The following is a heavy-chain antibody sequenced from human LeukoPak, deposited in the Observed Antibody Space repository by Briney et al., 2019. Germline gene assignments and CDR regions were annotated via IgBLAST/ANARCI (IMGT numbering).Heavy chain of an antibody. CDR3: ATGVTAIENFDY. CDR2: ISGDGGDT. Sequence: AGGSLRLSCAASGFTFDDSAMHWVRQAPGKGLDWVCLISGDGGDTFYADSVKGRFTISRDNRKNILYLQMSSLSIEDTALYYCATGVTAIENFDYWGQGTLVTVSS. CDR1: GFTFDDSA. V-gene: IGHV3-43*02. J-gene: IGHJ4*02. D-gene: IGHD2-21*02.